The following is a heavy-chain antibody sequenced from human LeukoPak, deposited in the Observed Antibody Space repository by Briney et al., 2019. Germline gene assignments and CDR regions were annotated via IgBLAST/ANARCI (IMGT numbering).Heavy chain of an antibody. CDR1: GYTFTGYY. J-gene: IGHJ5*02. Sequence: ASVKVSCKASGYTFTGYYMHWVRQAPGQGLEWMGWINPNSGGTNYAQKFQGRVTMTRDTSISTAYMELSRLRSDDTAVYYCARGIALASPNYNWFDPWGQGTLVTVSS. CDR3: ARGIALASPNYNWFDP. V-gene: IGHV1-2*02. D-gene: IGHD6-19*01. CDR2: INPNSGGT.